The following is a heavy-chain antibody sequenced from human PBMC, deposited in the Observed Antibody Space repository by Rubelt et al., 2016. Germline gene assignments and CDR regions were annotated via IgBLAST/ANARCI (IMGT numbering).Heavy chain of an antibody. Sequence: PGEGLVWVSRINSDGSSTSYADSVKGRFTISRDNAKNTLYLQINSLRAEDTAMYYCARKRVAAAGIEDYWGQGTLVTVSS. V-gene: IGHV3-74*01. D-gene: IGHD6-13*01. J-gene: IGHJ4*02. CDR2: INSDGSST. CDR3: ARKRVAAAGIEDY.